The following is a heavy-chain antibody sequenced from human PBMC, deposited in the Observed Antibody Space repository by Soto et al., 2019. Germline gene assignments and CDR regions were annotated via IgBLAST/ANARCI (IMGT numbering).Heavy chain of an antibody. CDR1: GFSFSNYG. D-gene: IGHD4-17*01. CDR2: ISFDGSSQ. CDR3: AKDRYGDYGGIDY. V-gene: IGHV3-30*18. J-gene: IGHJ4*02. Sequence: GGSLRLSCAAFGFSFSNYGMHWVRQAPGKGLEWVAVISFDGSSQNHADSVKGRFTISRDTSKKTLFLQMNSLRAEDTAVYYCAKDRYGDYGGIDYWGQGTMVTVSS.